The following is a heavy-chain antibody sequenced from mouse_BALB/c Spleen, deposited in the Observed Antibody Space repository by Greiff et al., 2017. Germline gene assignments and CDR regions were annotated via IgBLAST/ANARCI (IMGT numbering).Heavy chain of an antibody. CDR1: GFSLTSYG. V-gene: IGHV2-2*02. Sequence: VKVVESGPGLVQPSQSLSITCTVSGFSLTSYGVHWVRQSPGKGLEWLGVIWSGGSTDYNAAFISRLSISKDNSKSQVFFKMNSLQANDTAIYYCARGGKNYAMDYWGQGTSVTVSS. CDR3: ARGGKNYAMDY. J-gene: IGHJ4*01. CDR2: IWSGGST. D-gene: IGHD1-1*02.